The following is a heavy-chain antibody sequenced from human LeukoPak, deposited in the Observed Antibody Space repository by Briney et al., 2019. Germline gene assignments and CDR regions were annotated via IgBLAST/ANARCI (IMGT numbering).Heavy chain of an antibody. CDR2: ISGSGGST. CDR1: GFTFSSYA. Sequence: GGSLRLSCAASGFTFSSYAMSWVRQAPGKGLEWVSAISGSGGSTYYADSVKGRFTISRDNSKNTLYLQMNSLRAEDTAVYYCAKTDRGSGLADYFHYWGQGTLVTVSS. J-gene: IGHJ4*02. V-gene: IGHV3-23*01. D-gene: IGHD3-10*01. CDR3: AKTDRGSGLADYFHY.